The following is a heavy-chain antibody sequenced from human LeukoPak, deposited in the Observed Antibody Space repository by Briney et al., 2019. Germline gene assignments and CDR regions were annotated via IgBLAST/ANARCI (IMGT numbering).Heavy chain of an antibody. V-gene: IGHV4-59*08. CDR3: ARQLDRSPWVDY. J-gene: IGHJ4*02. Sequence: SETLSLTCTVSGGSISNYYWSWIRQPPGKGLEWIGYIYNSGRTNYNPSLKSRVTISVDASKNQFSLRLSSVTAADTAMYYCARQLDRSPWVDYWGQGTLVTVSS. CDR2: IYNSGRT. CDR1: GGSISNYY. D-gene: IGHD5-12*01.